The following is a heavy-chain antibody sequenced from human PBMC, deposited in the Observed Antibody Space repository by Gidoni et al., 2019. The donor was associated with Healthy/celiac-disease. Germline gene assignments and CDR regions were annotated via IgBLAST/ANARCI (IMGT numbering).Heavy chain of an antibody. CDR2: IYYSGST. D-gene: IGHD3-3*01. Sequence: QLQLQESGPGLVKPSETLSLTCTVSGGSISSSSYYWGWIRKPPGKGLEWIGSIYYSGSTYYNPCLKSRVTISVDTSKNQFSLKLSSVTAADTAVYYCARQDGVRFDFDYWGQGTLVTVSS. CDR1: GGSISSSSYY. V-gene: IGHV4-39*01. J-gene: IGHJ4*02. CDR3: ARQDGVRFDFDY.